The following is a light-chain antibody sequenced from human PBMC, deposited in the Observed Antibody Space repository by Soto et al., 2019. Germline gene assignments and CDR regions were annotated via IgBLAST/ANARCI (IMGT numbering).Light chain of an antibody. Sequence: QSVLTQPPSASGTPGQSVTISCSGSSSNSGSNTVSWYQQLPGTAPKLLIYFNNQRPSGVPDRFSGSKSGTSASLAITGLQSEDEADYYCAAWDDSLNGRVFGGGTKLTVL. J-gene: IGLJ2*01. CDR3: AAWDDSLNGRV. V-gene: IGLV1-44*01. CDR1: SSNSGSNT. CDR2: FNN.